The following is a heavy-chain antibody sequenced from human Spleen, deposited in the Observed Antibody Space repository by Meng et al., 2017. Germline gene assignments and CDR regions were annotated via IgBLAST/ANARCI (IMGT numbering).Heavy chain of an antibody. J-gene: IGHJ4*02. CDR3: ARDEDISAAGYLLGDF. CDR1: GSNSPNYL. CDR2: MNPKGGDT. Sequence: QLVQSGEEVKQAGATARVSCKPTGSNSPNYLIHWGRQAPGQGLEWMGRMNPKGGDTHYAQKFQGRVTMTRDTSISTAYMELSGLRSDDTAVYYCARDEDISAAGYLLGDFWGQGTLVTVSS. D-gene: IGHD6-13*01. V-gene: IGHV1-2*06.